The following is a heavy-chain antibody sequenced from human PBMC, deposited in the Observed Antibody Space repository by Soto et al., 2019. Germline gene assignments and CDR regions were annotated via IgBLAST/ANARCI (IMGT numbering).Heavy chain of an antibody. D-gene: IGHD2-2*01. CDR3: ARGLPGLGYCSSNNCPHGYPYYFDY. J-gene: IGHJ4*02. V-gene: IGHV4-34*01. Sequence: SETLSLTCAVYGGSFIGYCWSWIRQPPGKGLEWIGEIKHSGYTNYNPSLESRVTISVDTSKSQFSLKLSSVTAADTAVYYCARGLPGLGYCSSNNCPHGYPYYFDYWGQGTLVTVSS. CDR2: IKHSGYT. CDR1: GGSFIGYC.